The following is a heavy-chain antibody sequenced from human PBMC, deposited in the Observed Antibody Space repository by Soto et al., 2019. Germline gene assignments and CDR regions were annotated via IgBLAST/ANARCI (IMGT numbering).Heavy chain of an antibody. CDR2: IKGDGSDP. Sequence: PGGSMRLYFAASGFNLNNYYLSWVRQAQVKGLEWVGNIKGDGSDPHYVESVKGRFTISRDNAENSIYLQMNSLKAEDTAMYYCARDPVTADCGQGILVRVCS. CDR1: GFNLNNYY. V-gene: IGHV3-7*03. CDR3: ARDPVTAD. J-gene: IGHJ1*01.